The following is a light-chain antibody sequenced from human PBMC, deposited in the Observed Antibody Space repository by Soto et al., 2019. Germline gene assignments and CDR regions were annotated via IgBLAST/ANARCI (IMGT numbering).Light chain of an antibody. Sequence: DIQLTQSPSSLSASVGDRVTITCRASQSISSYLDWYQQKPGKAPKLLIYDASNLEAGVPSRFRGSGSGTDFTLTISRLQPEDFATYYCQQHNNYPRTFGQGTKVDIK. CDR3: QQHNNYPRT. J-gene: IGKJ1*01. CDR2: DAS. V-gene: IGKV1-9*01. CDR1: QSISSY.